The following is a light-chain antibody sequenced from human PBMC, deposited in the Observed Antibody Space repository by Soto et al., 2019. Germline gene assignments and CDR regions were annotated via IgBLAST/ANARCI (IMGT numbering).Light chain of an antibody. Sequence: QSVLTQPPSVSGAPGQRVTISCTGSSSNIGAGYDVHWYQQLPGTAPKLLIYGNSNRPSGGPDRFSGSKSGTSASLAITGLQAEDEAEYYCQSSDSSLSGSVVFGGGTKVTVL. CDR1: SSNIGAGYD. V-gene: IGLV1-40*01. J-gene: IGLJ2*01. CDR2: GNS. CDR3: QSSDSSLSGSVV.